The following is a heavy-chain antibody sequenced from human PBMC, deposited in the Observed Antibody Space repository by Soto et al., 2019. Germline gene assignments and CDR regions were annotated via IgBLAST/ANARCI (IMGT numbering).Heavy chain of an antibody. D-gene: IGHD3-10*01. V-gene: IGHV4-4*02. Sequence: SETLSLTCAVSSDSISRSHWLTWVRQSPGKGLEWLGDIYYSGSVYYNPSLRSRISISMDKSNNQFSLNLSSVTAADTAVYYCARGSYVYDYYCDHLDVWGKGTPVTVSS. CDR3: ARGSYVYDYYCDHLDV. J-gene: IGHJ6*04. CDR2: IYYSGSV. CDR1: SDSISRSHW.